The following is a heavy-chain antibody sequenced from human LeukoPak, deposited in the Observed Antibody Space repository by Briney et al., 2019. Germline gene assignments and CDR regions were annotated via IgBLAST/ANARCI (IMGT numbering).Heavy chain of an antibody. CDR2: ISGSGGST. CDR1: GFTFSSYT. V-gene: IGHV3-23*01. D-gene: IGHD2-15*01. Sequence: GGSLRLSCAASGFTFSSYTMSWVRQAPGKGLEWVSVISGSGGSTDYADSVKGRFTMSRDNSKNTVYLQMNSLRAEDTAVYYCARGRYCSGGSCYSDYFDYWGQGTLVTVSS. J-gene: IGHJ4*02. CDR3: ARGRYCSGGSCYSDYFDY.